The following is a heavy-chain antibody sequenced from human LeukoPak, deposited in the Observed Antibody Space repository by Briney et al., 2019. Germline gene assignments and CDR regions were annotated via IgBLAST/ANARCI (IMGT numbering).Heavy chain of an antibody. CDR3: ARGYSGYQRGFYFDY. CDR2: INPSGGST. Sequence: ASAKVSCKASGYTFTSYYMHWVRQAPGQGLEWMGIINPSGGSTSYAQKFQGRVTMTRDTSTSTVYMELSSLRSEGTAVYYCARGYSGYQRGFYFDYWGQGTLVTVAS. CDR1: GYTFTSYY. J-gene: IGHJ4*02. D-gene: IGHD5-12*01. V-gene: IGHV1-46*01.